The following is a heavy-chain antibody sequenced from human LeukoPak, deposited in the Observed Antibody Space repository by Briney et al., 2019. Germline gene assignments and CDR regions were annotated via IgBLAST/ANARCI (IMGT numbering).Heavy chain of an antibody. CDR3: ARQAALAPKDYYYYMDV. CDR1: GGSISSYY. Sequence: PSETLSLTCTVSGGSISSYYWSWIRQPPGKGLEWIGYIYYSGSTNYNPSLKSRVTISVDTSKNQFSLKLSSVTAADTAVYYCARQAALAPKDYYYYMDVWGKGTTVTVSS. V-gene: IGHV4-59*01. J-gene: IGHJ6*03. D-gene: IGHD6-25*01. CDR2: IYYSGST.